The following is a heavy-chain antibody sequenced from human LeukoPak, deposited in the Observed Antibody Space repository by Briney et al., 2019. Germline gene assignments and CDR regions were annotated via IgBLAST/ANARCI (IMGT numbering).Heavy chain of an antibody. J-gene: IGHJ1*01. V-gene: IGHV3-74*01. D-gene: IGHD3-22*01. CDR2: INGDGRSI. Sequence: PGGSLRLSCAASGFTSSTYYMHWVRQAPGKGLVWLSRINGDGRSITYTDSVKGRFTISRDNAKNTLYLQLNSLRVEDTAVYYCARMADYDSSGFYCYLPQWGQGTLVTVSS. CDR3: ARMADYDSSGFYCYLPQ. CDR1: GFTSSTYY.